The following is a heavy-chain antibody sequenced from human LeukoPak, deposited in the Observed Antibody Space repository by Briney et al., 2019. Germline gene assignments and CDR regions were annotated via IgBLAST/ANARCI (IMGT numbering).Heavy chain of an antibody. CDR2: IIPIFGTA. Sequence: ASVKVSCKASGGTFSSYAISWVRQAPGQGLEWMGGIIPIFGTANYAQKFQGRVTITADESTSTAYMELSSLRSEDTAVYYCARVRIAARRGSGFDYWGQGTLVTVSS. D-gene: IGHD6-6*01. CDR3: ARVRIAARRGSGFDY. CDR1: GGTFSSYA. V-gene: IGHV1-69*13. J-gene: IGHJ4*02.